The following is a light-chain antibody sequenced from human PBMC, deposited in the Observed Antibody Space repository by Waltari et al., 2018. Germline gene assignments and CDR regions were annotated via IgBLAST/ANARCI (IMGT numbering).Light chain of an antibody. CDR2: EVT. Sequence: QSALTQAASVSGSPGPSITMSCTGTNSDVGSYNLVSWYQQNPGEAPKRMIFEVTKRTSGVSNRFSGSKSGNTASLTISGLQAEDEAHYYCFSYAGSRNWVFGGGTKLTVL. CDR3: FSYAGSRNWV. J-gene: IGLJ3*02. V-gene: IGLV2-23*02. CDR1: NSDVGSYNL.